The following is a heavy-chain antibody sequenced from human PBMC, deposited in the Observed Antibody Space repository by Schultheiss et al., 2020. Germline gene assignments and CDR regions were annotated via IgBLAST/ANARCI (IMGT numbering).Heavy chain of an antibody. Sequence: GGSLRLSCAASGFTFSSYEMNWVRQAPGKGLEWVSYISSSGSTIYYADSVKGRFTISRDNSKNTLYLQMNSLRAEDTAVYYCARDPGYYGSGTLPLYYYYGMDVWGQGTTVTVSS. CDR1: GFTFSSYE. CDR3: ARDPGYYGSGTLPLYYYYGMDV. V-gene: IGHV3-48*03. CDR2: ISSSGSTI. J-gene: IGHJ6*02. D-gene: IGHD3-10*01.